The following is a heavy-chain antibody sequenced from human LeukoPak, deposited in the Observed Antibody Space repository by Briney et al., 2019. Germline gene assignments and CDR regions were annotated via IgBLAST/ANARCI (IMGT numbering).Heavy chain of an antibody. CDR3: ARALAVAGTGGFDP. Sequence: GGSLRLSCAASGFTFSSYWMHWVRQAQGKGLVRVSRINSDGSSTSYADSVKGRFTISRDNAKNTLYLQMNSLRADDTAVYYCARALAVAGTGGFDPWGQGTLVTVSS. J-gene: IGHJ5*02. D-gene: IGHD6-19*01. CDR2: INSDGSST. V-gene: IGHV3-74*01. CDR1: GFTFSSYW.